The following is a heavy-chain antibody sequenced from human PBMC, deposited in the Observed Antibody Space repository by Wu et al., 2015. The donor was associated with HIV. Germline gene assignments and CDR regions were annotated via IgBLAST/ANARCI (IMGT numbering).Heavy chain of an antibody. CDR2: IVPLFDAP. V-gene: IGHV1-69*06. Sequence: QVQLVQSGAEVKKPGASVKVSCKASGHTFIGYYIHWVRQAPGQGLEWMGRIVPLFDAPNYSQKFHDRLTITADRSTTTAYMELSNLKSEDTAVYFCTRSTFAGGSDTWYSFDKWGQGTLVSVSS. CDR3: TRSTFAGGSDTWYSFDK. J-gene: IGHJ4*02. D-gene: IGHD6-13*01. CDR1: GHTFIGYY.